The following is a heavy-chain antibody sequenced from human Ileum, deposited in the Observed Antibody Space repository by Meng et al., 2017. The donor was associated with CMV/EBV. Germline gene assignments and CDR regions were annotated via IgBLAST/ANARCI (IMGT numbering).Heavy chain of an antibody. CDR3: ARVGNSGWGLQF. D-gene: IGHD6-19*01. V-gene: IGHV4-31*03. CDR1: GASISDGDHY. J-gene: IGHJ4*02. CDR2: IFYTGKT. Sequence: CTGSGASISDGDHYWNWIRQHPGKGLEWIGYIFYTGKTYYNPSLKSRVSMSVDTSKNQLSLNLTSLTAADTAVYYCARVGNSGWGLQFWGQGTLVTVSS.